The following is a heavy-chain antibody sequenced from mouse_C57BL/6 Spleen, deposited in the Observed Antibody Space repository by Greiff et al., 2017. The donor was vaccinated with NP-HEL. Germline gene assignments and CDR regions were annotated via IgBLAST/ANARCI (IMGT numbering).Heavy chain of an antibody. CDR1: GYTFTSYW. V-gene: IGHV1-55*01. CDR2: IYPGSGSN. Sequence: QVQLQQPGAELVKPGASVKMSCKASGYTFTSYWITWVKQRPGQGLEWIGDIYPGSGSNNYNEKFKSKATLTVVTSCSTAYMQLSSLTSEDSAVNYCARSSIYYYGSRYFDYWGQGTTLTVSS. J-gene: IGHJ2*01. CDR3: ARSSIYYYGSRYFDY. D-gene: IGHD1-1*01.